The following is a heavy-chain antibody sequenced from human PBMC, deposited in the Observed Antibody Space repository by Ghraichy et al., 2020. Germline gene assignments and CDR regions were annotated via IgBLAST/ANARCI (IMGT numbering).Heavy chain of an antibody. V-gene: IGHV3-74*01. J-gene: IGHJ4*02. CDR2: TNSDGTTT. Sequence: LTCAASGFTFSNYWMHWVHQAPGRGLVWVSRTNSDGTTTTYADSVEGRFTISRDNAKNTLYLQMNSLRAEDTAFYYCARLRGNGWSDAFFDSWGQGTLVTVSS. D-gene: IGHD6-19*01. CDR3: ARLRGNGWSDAFFDS. CDR1: GFTFSNYW.